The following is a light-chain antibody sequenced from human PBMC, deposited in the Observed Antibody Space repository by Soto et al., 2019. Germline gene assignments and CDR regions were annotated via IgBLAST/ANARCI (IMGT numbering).Light chain of an antibody. J-gene: IGLJ3*02. CDR2: EAS. Sequence: QSAQTQPASVSGSPGQSITISCTGTNSDVGSHNFVSWYQQYPGKAPKLLIYEASKRPSGLSNRFSGSKSGNTASLTISGLQAEDEADYYCCSLTNGATWVFGGGTKLTVL. V-gene: IGLV2-23*01. CDR3: CSLTNGATWV. CDR1: NSDVGSHNF.